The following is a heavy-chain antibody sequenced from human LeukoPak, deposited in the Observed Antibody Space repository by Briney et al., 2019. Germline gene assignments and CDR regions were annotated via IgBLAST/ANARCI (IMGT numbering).Heavy chain of an antibody. CDR1: GDTFSSFP. D-gene: IGHD3-22*01. V-gene: IGHV1-69*06. J-gene: IGHJ3*01. Sequence: SVKVSCKASGDTFSSFPFSWVRQAPGQGLEWMGGIIPIFGTTNYAQKFQGRVKITADKSTRTAYMELSSLRSEDTAVYYCARSPLEVVRPSSVGSAFDFWGQGTMVTVSS. CDR3: ARSPLEVVRPSSVGSAFDF. CDR2: IIPIFGTT.